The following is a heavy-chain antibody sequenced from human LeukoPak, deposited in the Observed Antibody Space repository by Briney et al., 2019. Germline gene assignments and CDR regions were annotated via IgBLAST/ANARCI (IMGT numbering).Heavy chain of an antibody. CDR2: ISYDGSNK. CDR3: ANVPIGEDMLP. Sequence: GGSLRLSCAASGFTFSSYGMHWVRQAPGKGLEWVAVISYDGSNKYYADSVKGRFTISRDNSKNTLYLQMNSLRAEDTAVYYCANVPIGEDMLPWGQGTLVTVSS. V-gene: IGHV3-30*18. D-gene: IGHD2-15*01. CDR1: GFTFSSYG. J-gene: IGHJ5*02.